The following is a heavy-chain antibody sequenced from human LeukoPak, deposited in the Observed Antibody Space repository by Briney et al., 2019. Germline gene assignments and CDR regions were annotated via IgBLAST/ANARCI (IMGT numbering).Heavy chain of an antibody. CDR3: ARSWNVDWFAS. V-gene: IGHV3-11*03. CDR2: ISSSSTYT. J-gene: IGHJ5*01. Sequence: GGSLRLSCAASGFTFSDYYMTWIRQAPGKGLEWVSYISSSSTYTNYADSVKGRFTISRDNAKNALSLQMNSLKAEDMAVYYCARSWNVDWFASWGQGTTVTVSS. D-gene: IGHD1-1*01. CDR1: GFTFSDYY.